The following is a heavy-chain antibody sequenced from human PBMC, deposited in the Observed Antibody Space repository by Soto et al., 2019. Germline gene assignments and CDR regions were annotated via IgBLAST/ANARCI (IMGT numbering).Heavy chain of an antibody. CDR1: GFTFSNYY. CDR2: ISEDGSKT. J-gene: IGHJ4*02. D-gene: IGHD6-13*01. V-gene: IGHV3-30*18. CDR3: AEDRSNSWCIDY. Sequence: QVQLVESGGDVVQPGRSLRLSCAASGFTFSNYYMHWVRQAPGKGLEWVALISEDGSKTYYGDSVKGRFIISRDNSKNTLYLQMNSLRAEDTAVYYCAEDRSNSWCIDYWGQGTLVTVSS.